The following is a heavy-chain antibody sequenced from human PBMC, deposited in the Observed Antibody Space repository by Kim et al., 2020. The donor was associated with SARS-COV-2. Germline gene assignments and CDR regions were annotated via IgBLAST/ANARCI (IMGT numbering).Heavy chain of an antibody. Sequence: GGSLRLSCAASGFTFDDYAMHWVRQAPGKGLEWVSGISWNSGSIGYAVSVKGRFIISRDNAKNSLYLQMNSLRAEDTALYYCAKDSSGWTTDYWGQGTLVTVSS. CDR2: ISWNSGSI. CDR1: GFTFDDYA. J-gene: IGHJ4*02. V-gene: IGHV3-9*01. D-gene: IGHD6-19*01. CDR3: AKDSSGWTTDY.